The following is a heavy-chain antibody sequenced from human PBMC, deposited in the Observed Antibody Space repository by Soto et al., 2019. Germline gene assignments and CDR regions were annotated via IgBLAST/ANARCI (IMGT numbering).Heavy chain of an antibody. CDR2: MNPNSGNT. CDR3: ARSAVVPAAMMYNWFDP. D-gene: IGHD2-2*01. J-gene: IGHJ5*02. Sequence: ASVKVSCKASGYTFTSYDINWVRQATGQGLEWMGWMNPNSGNTGYAQKFQGRVTMTRNTSISTAYMELSSLRSEDTAVYYCARSAVVPAAMMYNWFDPWGQGTLVTVSS. V-gene: IGHV1-8*01. CDR1: GYTFTSYD.